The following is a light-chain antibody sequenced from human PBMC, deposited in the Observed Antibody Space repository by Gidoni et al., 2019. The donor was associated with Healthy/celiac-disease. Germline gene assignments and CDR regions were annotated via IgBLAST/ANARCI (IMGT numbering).Light chain of an antibody. V-gene: IGKV3-11*01. CDR3: QQRSNWPWT. CDR2: DAS. Sequence: EIVLTHSPATLSLSPGERATLSCSASQSVSSYLAWYQQKPGQAPRLLIYDASNRATGIPARFSGSGSGTDFTLTISSLEPEDFAVYYCQQRSNWPWTFGQXTKVEIK. J-gene: IGKJ1*01. CDR1: QSVSSY.